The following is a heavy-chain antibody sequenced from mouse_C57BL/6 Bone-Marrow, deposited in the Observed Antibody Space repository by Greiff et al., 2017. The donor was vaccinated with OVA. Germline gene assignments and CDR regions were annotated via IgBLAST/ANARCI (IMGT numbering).Heavy chain of an antibody. CDR1: GFTFSDAW. CDR2: IRNKANNHAT. V-gene: IGHV6-6*01. J-gene: IGHJ1*03. CDR3: TRPVVATDWYFDV. Sequence: DVKLVESGGGLVQPGGSMKLSCAASGFTFSDAWMDWVRQSPEKGLEWVAEIRNKANNHATYYAESVKGRFTISRDDSKSSVYLQMNSLRAEDTGIYYCTRPVVATDWYFDVWGTGTTVTVSS. D-gene: IGHD1-1*01.